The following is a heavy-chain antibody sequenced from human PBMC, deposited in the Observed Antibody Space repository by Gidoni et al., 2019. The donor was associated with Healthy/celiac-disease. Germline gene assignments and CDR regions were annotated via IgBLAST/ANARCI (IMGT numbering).Heavy chain of an antibody. Sequence: QVQLQESGPGLVKPSETLSLTCTVSGGSISSYYWSWIRQPPGKGLEWIGYIYYSGSTNYNPSLKSRVTISVDTSKNQFSLKVSSVTAADTAVYYCARVVEVTGTKGYFDYWGQGTLVTVSS. D-gene: IGHD6-19*01. V-gene: IGHV4-59*01. CDR1: GGSISSYY. J-gene: IGHJ4*02. CDR2: IYYSGST. CDR3: ARVVEVTGTKGYFDY.